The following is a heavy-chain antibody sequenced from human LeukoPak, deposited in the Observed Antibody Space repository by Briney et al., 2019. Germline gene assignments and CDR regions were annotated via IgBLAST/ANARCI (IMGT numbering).Heavy chain of an antibody. D-gene: IGHD3-10*01. CDR2: ISSSSSYI. CDR3: ARDFSEHRWFGELLKTKTFDY. Sequence: GGSLRLSCAASGFTFSSYSMNWVRQAPGKGLEWVSSISSSSSYIYYADSVKGRFTISRDNAKNSLYLQMNSLRAEDTAVYYCARDFSEHRWFGELLKTKTFDYWGQGTLVTVSS. CDR1: GFTFSSYS. J-gene: IGHJ4*02. V-gene: IGHV3-21*01.